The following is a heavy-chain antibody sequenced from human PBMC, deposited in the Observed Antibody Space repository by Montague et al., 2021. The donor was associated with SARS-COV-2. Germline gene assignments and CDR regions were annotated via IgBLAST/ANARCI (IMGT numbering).Heavy chain of an antibody. V-gene: IGHV5-10-1*01. Sequence: QSGAEVKKPGESLRISCKGSGYSFTSYWISWVRQMPGKGLEWMGRIDPSDSYTNYNPSLKSRVTISVDTSKNQFSLKLSSVTAADTAVDYCARGFDYWGQGTLVPVS. CDR3: ARGFDY. CDR1: GYSFTSYW. J-gene: IGHJ4*02. CDR2: IDPSDSYT.